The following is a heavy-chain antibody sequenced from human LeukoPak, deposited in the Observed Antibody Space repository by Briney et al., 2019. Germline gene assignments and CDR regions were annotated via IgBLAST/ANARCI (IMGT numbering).Heavy chain of an antibody. V-gene: IGHV4-59*01. CDR3: AWGESGYDLGY. CDR1: GGSISSYY. J-gene: IGHJ4*02. CDR2: IYYSGST. Sequence: SETLSLTCTVSGGSISSYYWSWIRQPPGKGLEWIGYIYYSGSTSYNPSLKSRVTISVDTSKTQFSLKLSSVTAADTAVYYCAWGESGYDLGYWGQGTLVTVSS. D-gene: IGHD5-12*01.